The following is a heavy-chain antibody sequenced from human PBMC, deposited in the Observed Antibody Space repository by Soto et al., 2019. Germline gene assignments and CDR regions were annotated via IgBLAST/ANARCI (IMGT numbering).Heavy chain of an antibody. CDR3: ARSQGSSTSLEIYYYYYYGMDV. V-gene: IGHV1-69*01. J-gene: IGHJ6*02. CDR1: GGTFSSYA. D-gene: IGHD2-2*01. CDR2: IIPISETT. Sequence: QVQLVQSGAEVKKPGSSVKVSCKASGGTFSSYAISWVRQALEQGLEWMGGIIPISETTNYAQKFQGRVTITADESKSTAYMELSSLRSEDTAVYYCARSQGSSTSLEIYYYYYYGMDVWGQGTTVTVSS.